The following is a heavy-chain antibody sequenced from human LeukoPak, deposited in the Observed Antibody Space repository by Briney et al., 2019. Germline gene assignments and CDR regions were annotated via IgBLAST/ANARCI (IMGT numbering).Heavy chain of an antibody. CDR1: GFTFSTYG. Sequence: GGSLRLSCEAPGFTFSTYGMHWVRQAPGRGLEWVAVISNDGYTQYYADSVKGRFTISRDNSKNALFLQMNSLSAEDTAVYYCSKDWGEYYYGSGSYYNSDGYWGQGTLVTVSS. V-gene: IGHV3-30*18. CDR2: ISNDGYTQ. J-gene: IGHJ4*02. CDR3: SKDWGEYYYGSGSYYNSDGY. D-gene: IGHD3-10*01.